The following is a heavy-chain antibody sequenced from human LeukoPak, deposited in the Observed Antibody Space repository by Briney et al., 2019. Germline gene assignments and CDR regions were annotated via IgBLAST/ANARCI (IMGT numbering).Heavy chain of an antibody. CDR1: GYTLTELS. V-gene: IGHV1-24*01. CDR3: ATENFGYSYGYPISHHPRDAFDI. J-gene: IGHJ3*02. D-gene: IGHD5-18*01. Sequence: ASVKVSCKVSGYTLTELSMHWVRQAPGKGLEWMGGFDPEDGETIYAQKFQGRVTMTEDTSTDTAYMELSSLRSEDTAVYYCATENFGYSYGYPISHHPRDAFDIWGQGTMVTVSS. CDR2: FDPEDGET.